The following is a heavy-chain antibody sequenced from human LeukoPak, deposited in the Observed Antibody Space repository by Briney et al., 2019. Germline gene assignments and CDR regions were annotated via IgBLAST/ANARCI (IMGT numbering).Heavy chain of an antibody. Sequence: SETLSRTCAVYGGSFSGDYWSWIRQPPGKGLEWIGEIHRSGSTNYNPSLKSRVTISVDTSKNQFSLKLTSVTAADTAVYYCARGSSLAAAGTGYSFDYWGQGTQVTVSS. V-gene: IGHV4-34*01. CDR1: GGSFSGDY. CDR3: ARGSSLAAAGTGYSFDY. D-gene: IGHD6-13*01. CDR2: IHRSGST. J-gene: IGHJ4*02.